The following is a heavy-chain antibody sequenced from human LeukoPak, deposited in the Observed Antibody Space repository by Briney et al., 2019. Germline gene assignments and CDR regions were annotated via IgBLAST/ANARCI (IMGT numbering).Heavy chain of an antibody. D-gene: IGHD6-19*01. CDR3: ARDTFTVAGTDY. V-gene: IGHV3-11*04. Sequence: PGGSLRLSCAASGFTFSDYYMSWIRQAPGKGLEWISYMSHSGTTVHYTDSVKGRFTISRDNAKNSLYLQMNSLRAEDTAVYYCARDTFTVAGTDYWGQGTLVTVSS. CDR1: GFTFSDYY. J-gene: IGHJ4*02. CDR2: MSHSGTTV.